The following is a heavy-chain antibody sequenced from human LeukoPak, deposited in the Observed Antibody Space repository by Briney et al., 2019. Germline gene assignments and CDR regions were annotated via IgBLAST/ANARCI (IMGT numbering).Heavy chain of an antibody. Sequence: PGESLKTSCRVSGYTFSDYWIGWVRQLPGKGLEWMGIIYPYNSETRYNPSFQGQVTISVDMSLSTTYLQWDTLKAPDTAIYYCATSSVRYWGQGTLVTVSS. CDR3: ATSSVRY. J-gene: IGHJ1*01. V-gene: IGHV5-51*01. D-gene: IGHD3-9*01. CDR1: GYTFSDYW. CDR2: IYPYNSET.